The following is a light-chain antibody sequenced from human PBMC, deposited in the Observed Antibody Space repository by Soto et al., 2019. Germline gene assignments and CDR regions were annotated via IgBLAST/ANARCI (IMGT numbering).Light chain of an antibody. Sequence: AIRMTQSPSSLSASTGDRVTITCRASQGISSYLAWYQQKPGKAPKLLIYAASTLQSGVPSRFSGSGSGTDFTLTISCLQSEDFANSYCQQYYSYPWKFGQGTKVEIK. CDR2: AAS. CDR3: QQYYSYPWK. CDR1: QGISSY. J-gene: IGKJ1*01. V-gene: IGKV1-8*01.